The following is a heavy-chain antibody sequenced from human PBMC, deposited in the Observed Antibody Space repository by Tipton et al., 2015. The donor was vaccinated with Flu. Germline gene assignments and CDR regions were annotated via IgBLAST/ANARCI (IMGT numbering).Heavy chain of an antibody. V-gene: IGHV4-38-2*01. Sequence: LRLSCALSGYSISRGYYRGWIRQPPGKGLEWIGSIYHNGDIHFNPSLKSRVSISVDTSNNRFSLNLTSVTAADTAVYYCARAEIGDFDYWGQGTLVTVSS. CDR1: GYSISRGYY. CDR2: IYHNGDI. J-gene: IGHJ4*02. CDR3: ARAEIGDFDY. D-gene: IGHD2/OR15-2a*01.